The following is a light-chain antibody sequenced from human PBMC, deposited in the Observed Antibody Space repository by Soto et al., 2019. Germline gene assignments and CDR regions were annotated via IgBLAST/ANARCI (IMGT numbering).Light chain of an antibody. CDR1: KLGDRF. V-gene: IGLV3-1*01. CDR2: QDT. J-gene: IGLJ2*01. CDR3: QVWDTSTGVV. Sequence: SYELTQPPSVSVSPGQTASIPCSGDKLGDRFACWCQQKPGQSPVMVIYQDTRRPSGIPERFSGSNSGNTATLTISGTQAVDEADYYCQVWDTSTGVVFGGGTKLTVL.